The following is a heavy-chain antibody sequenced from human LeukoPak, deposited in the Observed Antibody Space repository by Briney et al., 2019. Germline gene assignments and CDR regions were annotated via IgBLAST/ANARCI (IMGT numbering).Heavy chain of an antibody. J-gene: IGHJ6*03. CDR2: ISGSGDDT. V-gene: IGHV3-23*01. D-gene: IGHD4-23*01. CDR1: GFTFSNNA. CDR3: AKGPVVGLNYYFYMDV. Sequence: GGSLRLSCAASGFTFSNNAMNWVRQTPGKGLEWVSVISGSGDDTYYADSVKGRVTISRDNTNNTLYLQMNSLRVEDTAVYFCAKGPVVGLNYYFYMDVWGKGTAVTVSS.